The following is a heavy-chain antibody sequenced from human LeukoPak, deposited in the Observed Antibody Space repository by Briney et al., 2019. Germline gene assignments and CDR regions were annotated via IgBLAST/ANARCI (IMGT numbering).Heavy chain of an antibody. Sequence: ASVKVSCKASGYTFTSYDINWVRQATGQGLEWMGWMNPNSGNTGYAQKFQGRVTITQNNSVTTVYMELSSLTSEDTAVYYCARRGLVAGIYDLVYGFDIWGQGTMVTVSS. J-gene: IGHJ3*02. CDR1: GYTFTSYD. V-gene: IGHV1-8*01. CDR3: ARRGLVAGIYDLVYGFDI. CDR2: MNPNSGNT. D-gene: IGHD3/OR15-3a*01.